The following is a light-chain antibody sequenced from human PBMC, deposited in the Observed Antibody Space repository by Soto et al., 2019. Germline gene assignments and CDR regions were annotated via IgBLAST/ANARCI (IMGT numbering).Light chain of an antibody. Sequence: DIVMTQSPATLSVAPGERVTFSCRASQGVSRKLAWYQHKPGQAPRLLISGASTGATGIPARFSGSGSGTDFTLTISSLEPEDFAVYYCQQRSNWPPEITFGQGTRLEIK. V-gene: IGKV3-11*01. CDR1: QGVSRK. J-gene: IGKJ5*01. CDR3: QQRSNWPPEIT. CDR2: GAS.